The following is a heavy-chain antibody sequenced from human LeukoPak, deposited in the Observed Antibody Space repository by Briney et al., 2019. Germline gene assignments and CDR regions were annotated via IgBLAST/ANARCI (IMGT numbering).Heavy chain of an antibody. V-gene: IGHV3-30*03. J-gene: IGHJ4*02. CDR3: ARDGAVTNGRYFDY. CDR2: ISYDGSNK. CDR1: GFTFSDYY. Sequence: GSLRLSCAASGFTFSDYYLSWIRRPPGKGLEWVAVISYDGSNKYYADSVKGRFTISRDNSKNTLYLQMNSLRAEDTAVYYCARDGAVTNGRYFDYWGQGTLVTVSS. D-gene: IGHD4-17*01.